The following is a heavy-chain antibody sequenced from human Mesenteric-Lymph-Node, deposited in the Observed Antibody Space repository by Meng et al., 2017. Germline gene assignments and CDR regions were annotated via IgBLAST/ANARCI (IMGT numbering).Heavy chain of an antibody. V-gene: IGHV4-61*08. Sequence: QVQLQGSGPGLGKPSGTLSLTCAFSGGSISRGGYYWSWLRQPPGQGLELIGYIYYSGHTNYNPALKSRVTISADTSKNQFSLKLTSVTAADTAVYYCAREAGGTASYDYWGQGTLVTVSS. CDR1: GGSISRGGYY. D-gene: IGHD5-18*01. CDR3: AREAGGTASYDY. CDR2: IYYSGHT. J-gene: IGHJ4*02.